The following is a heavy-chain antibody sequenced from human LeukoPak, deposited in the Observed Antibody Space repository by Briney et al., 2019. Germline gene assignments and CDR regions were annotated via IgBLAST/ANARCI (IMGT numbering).Heavy chain of an antibody. CDR2: NNGDGSTT. CDR3: ARDPRNVGLAP. D-gene: IGHD2-15*01. Sequence: GGSLRLSCVASGFSLSGYWMYWVRQTPGKGLMYISRNNGDGSTTNYADVVKGRFTMSRDNVKNTLYLQMNSLRVEDTAVYYCARDPRNVGLAPWGQGTLVTVSS. J-gene: IGHJ5*02. V-gene: IGHV3-74*01. CDR1: GFSLSGYW.